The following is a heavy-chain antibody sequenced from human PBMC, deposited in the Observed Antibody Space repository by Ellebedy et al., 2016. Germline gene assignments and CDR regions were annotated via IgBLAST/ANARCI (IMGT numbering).Heavy chain of an antibody. CDR3: AKWNGGWYAFEV. CDR2: VFHTGTT. D-gene: IGHD6-19*01. J-gene: IGHJ3*01. V-gene: IGHV4-59*02. CDR1: GGSVSSDY. Sequence: SETLSLTCNVSGGSVSSDYWNWIRRPPGKGLEWIGYVFHTGTTHYNPSLKSRVTMSLDTSKSQFSLSLTSVTAADTAVYCCAKWNGGWYAFEVWGQGTMVTVSS.